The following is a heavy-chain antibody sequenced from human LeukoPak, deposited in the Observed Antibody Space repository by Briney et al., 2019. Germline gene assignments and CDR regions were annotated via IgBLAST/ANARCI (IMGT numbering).Heavy chain of an antibody. CDR1: GYTLTELS. J-gene: IGHJ5*02. Sequence: GASVKVSCKVSGYTLTELSMHWVRQAPGKGLEWMGGFDPEDGETIYAQKFQGRVTMTEDTSTDTAYMELSSLRSEDTAVYYCATELWFGELSNWFDPWGQGTLVTASS. CDR2: FDPEDGET. D-gene: IGHD3-10*01. V-gene: IGHV1-24*01. CDR3: ATELWFGELSNWFDP.